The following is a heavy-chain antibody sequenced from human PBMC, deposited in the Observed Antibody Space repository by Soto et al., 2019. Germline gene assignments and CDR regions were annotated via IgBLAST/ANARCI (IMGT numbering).Heavy chain of an antibody. Sequence: ASVKVSCKASGYTXTSYYMHWVRXAPGQGLEWMGIINPSGGSTSYAQKFQGRVTMTRDTSTSTVYMELSSLRSEDTAVYYCARQLPQDIVLGTWGQGTLVTVSS. J-gene: IGHJ5*02. CDR2: INPSGGST. CDR1: GYTXTSYY. D-gene: IGHD2-8*01. CDR3: ARQLPQDIVLGT. V-gene: IGHV1-46*03.